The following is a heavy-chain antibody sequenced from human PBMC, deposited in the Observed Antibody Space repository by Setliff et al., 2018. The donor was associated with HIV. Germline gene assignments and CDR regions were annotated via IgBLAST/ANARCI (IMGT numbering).Heavy chain of an antibody. J-gene: IGHJ6*02. CDR1: GFTFSSYS. D-gene: IGHD2-2*01. CDR3: VRDGGSTSYNFLYYYGMDV. V-gene: IGHV3-21*01. Sequence: GGSQRLSCAASGFTFSSYSMNWVRQAPGKGLEWVSRIRGDGSYTSCADSVKGRFTSSRDNAKNSLFLQMNSLRAEDTAVYYCVRDGGSTSYNFLYYYGMDVWGQGTTVTVSS. CDR2: IRGDGSYT.